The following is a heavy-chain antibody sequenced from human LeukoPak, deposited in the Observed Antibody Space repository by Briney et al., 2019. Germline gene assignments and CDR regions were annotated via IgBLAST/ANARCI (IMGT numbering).Heavy chain of an antibody. D-gene: IGHD4-23*01. CDR3: ARSGGGNSRRETYYFDY. CDR1: GGSISSSSYY. CDR2: IYYSGST. V-gene: IGHV4-39*01. Sequence: SETLSLTCTVSGGSISSSSYYWGWIRQPPGKGLEWIGSIYYSGSTYYNPSLKSRVTISVDTSKNQFSLKLSSVTAADTAVYYCARSGGGNSRRETYYFDYWGQGTLVTVSS. J-gene: IGHJ4*02.